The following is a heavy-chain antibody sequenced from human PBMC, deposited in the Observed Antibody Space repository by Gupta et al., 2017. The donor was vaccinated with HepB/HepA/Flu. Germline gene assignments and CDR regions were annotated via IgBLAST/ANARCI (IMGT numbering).Heavy chain of an antibody. V-gene: IGHV3-23*01. CDR2: ISESGDYT. CDR1: GFIFSNYV. CDR3: AKLRVRMSASGGDY. D-gene: IGHD2-8*01. J-gene: IGHJ4*01. Sequence: EVQLLESGGDLVQPGGSLRLSCAVSGFIFSNYVMYWVRQAPGKGLEWVSAISESGDYTSYADSVKGRFTISGDNSKKTLYLQMNSLTAEDTAVYFCAKLRVRMSASGGDYWGHGTLVTVSS.